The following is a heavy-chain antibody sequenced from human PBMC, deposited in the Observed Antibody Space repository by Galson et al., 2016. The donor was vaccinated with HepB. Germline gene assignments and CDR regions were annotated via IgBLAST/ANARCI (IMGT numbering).Heavy chain of an antibody. Sequence: SVKVSCKASRGTFKTCALSWLRQAPGQGLEWVGGMFPMSGRADYARKFQGRVTITADESTRTVYMELSGLRPDDTAVYYCARGGTCNDNTCHGYYYFDYWGQGALITVSS. V-gene: IGHV1-69*13. CDR1: RGTFKTCA. J-gene: IGHJ4*02. D-gene: IGHD3-10*01. CDR3: ARGGTCNDNTCHGYYYFDY. CDR2: MFPMSGRA.